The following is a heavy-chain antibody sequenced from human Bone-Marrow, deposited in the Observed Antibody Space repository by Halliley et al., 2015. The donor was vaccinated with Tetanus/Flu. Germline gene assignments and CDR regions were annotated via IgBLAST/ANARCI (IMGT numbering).Heavy chain of an antibody. J-gene: IGHJ2*01. V-gene: IGHV3-23*01. D-gene: IGHD3-16*01. CDR2: ISSSGDIT. CDR3: AKDRGMSYFDL. Sequence: GLEWVSGISSSGDITHYADSVTGRFTISRDNSKNTLFLQMNSLRAEDPAAYYCAKDRGMSYFDLWGRGTLVTVSS.